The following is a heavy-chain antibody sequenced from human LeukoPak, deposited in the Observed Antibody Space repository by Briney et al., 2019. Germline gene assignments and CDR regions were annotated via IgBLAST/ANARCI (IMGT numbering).Heavy chain of an antibody. CDR1: GFTLSSYA. CDR3: AKDVNYYESFYY. Sequence: PGGSLRLSCAASGFTLSSYAMSWVRQAPGKGLEWVSAISGSGGSTYYADSVKGRFTISRDNSKNTLYLQMNSLRAEDTAVYYCAKDVNYYESFYYWGQGTLVTVSS. D-gene: IGHD3-22*01. J-gene: IGHJ4*02. V-gene: IGHV3-23*01. CDR2: ISGSGGST.